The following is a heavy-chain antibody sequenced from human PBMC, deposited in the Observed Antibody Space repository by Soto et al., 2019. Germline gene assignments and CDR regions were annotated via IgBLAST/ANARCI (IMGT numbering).Heavy chain of an antibody. V-gene: IGHV6-1*01. D-gene: IGHD4-4*01. CDR1: GDSVSTNTAT. CDR2: TYYRSKWYN. Sequence: PSQTLSLTCAISGDSVSTNTATWDWIRQSPSRGLEWLGRTYYRSKWYNDYAVSVKSRITLNPDTSKNQFSLQLNSLTPEDTAVYYCARGGGTVTRLPYYYYGMDVWGQGTTVTVSS. CDR3: ARGGGTVTRLPYYYYGMDV. J-gene: IGHJ6*02.